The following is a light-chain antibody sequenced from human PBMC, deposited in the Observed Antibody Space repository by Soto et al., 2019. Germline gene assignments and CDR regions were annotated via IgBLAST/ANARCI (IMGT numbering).Light chain of an antibody. CDR1: QSVRSY. Sequence: EIGLTQSPATLSLSPGERATLSCRASQSVRSYLAWYQQKPGQAPRLLIYDASNRATGIPARFSGSGSGTDFTLTIRSLEPEDFAVYYCQQRSNWPLTFGGGTKVEIK. CDR2: DAS. CDR3: QQRSNWPLT. J-gene: IGKJ4*01. V-gene: IGKV3-11*01.